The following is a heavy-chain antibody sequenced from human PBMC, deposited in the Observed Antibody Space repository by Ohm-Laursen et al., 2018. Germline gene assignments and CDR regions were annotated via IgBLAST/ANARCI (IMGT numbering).Heavy chain of an antibody. V-gene: IGHV3-9*01. Sequence: RSLRLSCAASGFTFDDYSMHWVRQGPGKGLEWVSGISWNSVTIGYAASVKGRFTISRDNAKNSLYLQMNSLRAEDTALYYCAKVVGSSGYQGAFDMWGQGTMVTVSS. J-gene: IGHJ3*02. CDR1: GFTFDDYS. D-gene: IGHD5-12*01. CDR2: ISWNSVTI. CDR3: AKVVGSSGYQGAFDM.